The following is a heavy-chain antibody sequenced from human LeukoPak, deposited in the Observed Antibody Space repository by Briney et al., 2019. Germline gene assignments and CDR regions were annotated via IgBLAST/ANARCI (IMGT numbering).Heavy chain of an antibody. D-gene: IGHD3-10*01. CDR1: GFTFSSYS. CDR2: ISSSSSYI. V-gene: IGHV3-21*04. CDR3: AKSNGYGLVDI. Sequence: GGSLRLSCAASGFTFSSYSMNWVRQAPGKGLEWVSSISSSSSYIYSADSVKGRFTISRDNAKNSLYLQMNSLRVEDTAVYYCAKSNGYGLVDIWGQGTMVTVSS. J-gene: IGHJ3*02.